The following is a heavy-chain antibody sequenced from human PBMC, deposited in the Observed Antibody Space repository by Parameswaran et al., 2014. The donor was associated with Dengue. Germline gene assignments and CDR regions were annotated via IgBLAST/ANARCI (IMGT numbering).Heavy chain of an antibody. V-gene: IGHV1-46*01. CDR2: INPSGGGT. Sequence: WVRQAPGQGLEWMGIINPSGGGTSYAQKFQGRVTMTSDTSTSTVYMELSSLRSEDTAVYYCAREGPDLADDAGDTALVCDYWGQGTLVTVSS. J-gene: IGHJ4*02. CDR3: AREGPDLADDAGDTALVCDY. D-gene: IGHD5-18*01.